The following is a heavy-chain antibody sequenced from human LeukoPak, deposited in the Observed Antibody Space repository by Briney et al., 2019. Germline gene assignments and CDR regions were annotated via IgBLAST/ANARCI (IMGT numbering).Heavy chain of an antibody. Sequence: SETLSLTCTVSSGSISTYFWSWIRQSPGKGLEWIGYISSSGYTNYNPSLKSRVTISVDTSKNQFSLKLNSVTAADTAVYYCARFDSESGLDYWGRGTLVTVSS. D-gene: IGHD3-22*01. CDR1: SGSISTYF. V-gene: IGHV4-59*01. J-gene: IGHJ4*02. CDR2: ISSSGYT. CDR3: ARFDSESGLDY.